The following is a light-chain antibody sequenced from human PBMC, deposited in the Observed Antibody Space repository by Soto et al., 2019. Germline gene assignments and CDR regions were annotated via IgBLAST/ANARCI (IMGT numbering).Light chain of an antibody. CDR2: GAS. J-gene: IGKJ1*01. CDR3: QQYGSSPWT. CDR1: QSVSSSY. Sequence: EIVLTQSPGTLSLSPGERATLSCRASQSVSSSYLAWYQQQPGQAPRLLIDGASSRATGIPDRFGGSGAGTDFTLIISRLEPEDFAVYYCQQYGSSPWTFGQGTKVEIK. V-gene: IGKV3-20*01.